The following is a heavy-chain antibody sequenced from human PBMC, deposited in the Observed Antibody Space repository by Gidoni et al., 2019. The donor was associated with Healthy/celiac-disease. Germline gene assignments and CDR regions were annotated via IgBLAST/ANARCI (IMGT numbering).Heavy chain of an antibody. CDR3: AKGFLGGYVYDAFDI. V-gene: IGHV3-23*01. J-gene: IGHJ3*02. Sequence: EVQLLESGGGLVQPGGSLRLSCAASGFTFSSYAMRWVRQAPGKGLEWVSAIGGSGGSTYYADSVKGRFTISRDNSKNTLYLQMNSLRAEDTAVYYCAKGFLGGYVYDAFDIWGQGTMVTVSS. CDR1: GFTFSSYA. CDR2: IGGSGGST. D-gene: IGHD5-12*01.